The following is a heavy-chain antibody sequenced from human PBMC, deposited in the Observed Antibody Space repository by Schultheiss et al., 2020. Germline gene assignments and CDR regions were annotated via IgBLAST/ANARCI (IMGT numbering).Heavy chain of an antibody. J-gene: IGHJ6*03. D-gene: IGHD6-6*01. V-gene: IGHV1-18*04. CDR3: ARDPVAARNYYYDMDV. CDR1: RYTFTGYY. Sequence: ASVKVSCKASRYTFTGYYMHWVRQAPGQGLEWMGWISAYNGNTNYAQKLQGRVTMTTDTSTSTAYMELSSLRSDDTAVYYCARDPVAARNYYYDMDVWGKGTKVTVAS. CDR2: ISAYNGNT.